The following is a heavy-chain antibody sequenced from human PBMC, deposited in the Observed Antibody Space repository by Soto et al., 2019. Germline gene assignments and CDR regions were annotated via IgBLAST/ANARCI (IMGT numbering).Heavy chain of an antibody. CDR3: PKPRVSATWAFDP. D-gene: IGHD1-1*01. CDR2: ISDAGVVT. J-gene: IGHJ5*02. Sequence: EVQLLESGGGLVQPGGSLRLSCAASGFTFNNYAMGWVRRTPGKGLEWISSISDAGVVTYYADSVRGRFTISRDNSKNTLFLQMNSLRVEDTAIYYCPKPRVSATWAFDPWGQGTLITVSS. CDR1: GFTFNNYA. V-gene: IGHV3-23*01.